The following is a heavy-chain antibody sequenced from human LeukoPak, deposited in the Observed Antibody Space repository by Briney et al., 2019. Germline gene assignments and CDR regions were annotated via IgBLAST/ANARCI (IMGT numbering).Heavy chain of an antibody. D-gene: IGHD6-13*01. CDR2: IIPILGIA. CDR3: ARDLEAAGSYFDY. V-gene: IGHV1-69*04. J-gene: IGHJ4*02. Sequence: SVKVSCKASGGTFSSYAISWVRQAPGQGLEWMGRIIPILGIANYAQKFQGRVTITADKSTSTAYMELSSLRSEDTAVYYCARDLEAAGSYFDYWGQGTLVTVSS. CDR1: GGTFSSYA.